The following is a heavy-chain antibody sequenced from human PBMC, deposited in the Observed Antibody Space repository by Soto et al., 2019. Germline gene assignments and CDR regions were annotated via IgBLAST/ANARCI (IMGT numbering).Heavy chain of an antibody. V-gene: IGHV3-13*01. D-gene: IGHD2-8*01. J-gene: IGHJ6*02. Sequence: EVQLVESGGGLVQPGGSLRLSCAASGFTFSSYDMHWVRQATGKGLEWVSAIGTAGDTYYPGSVKGRFTISRENAKNSLXXQMNSLRAGDTAVYYCARGYCTNGVCWGGYYGMDVWGQGTTVTVSS. CDR3: ARGYCTNGVCWGGYYGMDV. CDR2: IGTAGDT. CDR1: GFTFSSYD.